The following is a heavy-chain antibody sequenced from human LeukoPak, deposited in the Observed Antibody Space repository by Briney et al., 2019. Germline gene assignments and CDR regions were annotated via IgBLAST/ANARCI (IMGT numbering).Heavy chain of an antibody. V-gene: IGHV3-23*01. Sequence: GGSLRLSCAASGFTFSSYAMSWVRQAPGKGLEWVSAISGSGGSTYYADSVKGRFTISRDNSKNTLYLQMNSLRAEDTAVYYCARGMPLAYCGGDCYSGFDYWGQGTLVTVSS. CDR2: ISGSGGST. CDR1: GFTFSSYA. CDR3: ARGMPLAYCGGDCYSGFDY. D-gene: IGHD2-21*02. J-gene: IGHJ4*02.